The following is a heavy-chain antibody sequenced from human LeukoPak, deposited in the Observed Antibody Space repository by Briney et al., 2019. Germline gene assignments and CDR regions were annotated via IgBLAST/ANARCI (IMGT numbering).Heavy chain of an antibody. D-gene: IGHD5-18*01. Sequence: GGSLRLSCAASGFTFDDYAMHWVRQAPGKGLEWVSLISWDGGSTYYADSVKGRFTISRDNSKNSLYLQMNSLRAGDTALYYCAKDIGNSYGPFDYWGQGTLVTVSS. CDR1: GFTFDDYA. CDR2: ISWDGGST. CDR3: AKDIGNSYGPFDY. J-gene: IGHJ4*02. V-gene: IGHV3-43D*04.